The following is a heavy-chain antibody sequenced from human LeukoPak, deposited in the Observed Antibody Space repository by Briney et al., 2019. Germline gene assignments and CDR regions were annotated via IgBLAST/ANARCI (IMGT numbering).Heavy chain of an antibody. V-gene: IGHV1-18*01. J-gene: IGHJ3*02. D-gene: IGHD6-19*01. Sequence: ASVKVSCKASGYTFTSYGISWVRQAPGQGLEWMGWISAYNGNTNYAQKLQGGVTMTTDTSTSTAYMELRSLRSDDTAVYYCARLHGSGWYGTDADAFDIWGQGTMVTVSS. CDR2: ISAYNGNT. CDR1: GYTFTSYG. CDR3: ARLHGSGWYGTDADAFDI.